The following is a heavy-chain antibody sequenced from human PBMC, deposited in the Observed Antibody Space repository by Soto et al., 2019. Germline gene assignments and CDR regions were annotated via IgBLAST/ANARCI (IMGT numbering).Heavy chain of an antibody. CDR2: ISSSGDST. CDR1: GFIFSTYA. J-gene: IGHJ3*02. D-gene: IGHD4-17*01. Sequence: WSLRLSCGASGFIFSTYAMNWVRQTPGKGLEWVSAISSSGDSTYYAESVRGRFTISRDNSINTLYLQMSRLRTEDTAVYYCAHPRGYGVFDAVDIWGQGTMVTVSS. CDR3: AHPRGYGVFDAVDI. V-gene: IGHV3-23*01.